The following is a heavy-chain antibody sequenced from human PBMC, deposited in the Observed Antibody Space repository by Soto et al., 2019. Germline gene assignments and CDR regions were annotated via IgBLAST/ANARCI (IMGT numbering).Heavy chain of an antibody. V-gene: IGHV3-23*01. CDR1: GFTFSAYA. CDR3: DASDF. Sequence: EVRLLESGGGLVQPGGSLRLACAASGFTFSAYAMSWARQAPGKGLEWVSTISADGSVTHYADSVRGRFTISRDNSKGTLFLQMESLRVEDTAIYYCDASDFWGQGTLVTVSS. CDR2: ISADGSVT. J-gene: IGHJ4*02.